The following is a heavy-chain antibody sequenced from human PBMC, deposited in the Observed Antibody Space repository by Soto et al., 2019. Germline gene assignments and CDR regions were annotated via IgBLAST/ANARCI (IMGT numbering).Heavy chain of an antibody. D-gene: IGHD3-3*01. CDR2: IYYSGNT. Sequence: QVQLLESGPGLLKPSETLSLTCSVSGGSMSPYYWSWIRQSPRKGLEWIGYIYYSGNTNYNPSLKSRVTISVDTSKDQFSLRLSSVTTADSAVYYWARGVYDYWSGYYAGSGLDVWGPGTTVIVSS. V-gene: IGHV4-59*01. CDR3: ARGVYDYWSGYYAGSGLDV. CDR1: GGSMSPYY. J-gene: IGHJ6*02.